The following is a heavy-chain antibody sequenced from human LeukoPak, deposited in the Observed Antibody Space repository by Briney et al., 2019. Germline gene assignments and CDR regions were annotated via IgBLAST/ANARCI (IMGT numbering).Heavy chain of an antibody. CDR3: ARAELAVAGSDY. V-gene: IGHV1-18*04. J-gene: IGHJ4*02. D-gene: IGHD6-19*01. CDR1: GYTFIAYY. Sequence: ASVKVSCKASGYTFIAYYMHWVRQAPGQGLEWMGWISAYNGNTNYAQKLQGRVTMTTDTSTSTAYTELRSLRSDDTAVYYCARAELAVAGSDYWGQGTLVTVSS. CDR2: ISAYNGNT.